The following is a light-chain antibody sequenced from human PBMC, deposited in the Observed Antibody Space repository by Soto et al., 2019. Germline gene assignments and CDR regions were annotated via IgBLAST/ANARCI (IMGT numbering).Light chain of an antibody. CDR1: QSVSSTY. CDR3: QQRSNWPPT. J-gene: IGKJ1*01. V-gene: IGKV3-11*01. Sequence: PGERATLSCRASQSVSSTYLAWYQQQPGQAPRLLIYDASNRATGIPARFSGSGSGTDFTLTISSLEPEDFAVYYCQQRSNWPPTFGQGTKVDIK. CDR2: DAS.